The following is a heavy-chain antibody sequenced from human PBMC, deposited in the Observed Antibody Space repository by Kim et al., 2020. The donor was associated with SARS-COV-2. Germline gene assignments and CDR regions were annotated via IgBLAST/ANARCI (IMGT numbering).Heavy chain of an antibody. J-gene: IGHJ4*01. CDR1: GYMFTAYG. CDR2: ISARDGNT. D-gene: IGHD4-17*01. V-gene: IGHV1-18*04. CDR3: ARGAYGDVSFDY. Sequence: ASVKVSCKACGYMFTAYGFSWVRQAPGQGLEWLGWISARDGNTKYGQKVQGRVIMTTDTSTNTAYLELWSLRYDDTAMYYCARGAYGDVSFDYWGQEPWSPSPQ.